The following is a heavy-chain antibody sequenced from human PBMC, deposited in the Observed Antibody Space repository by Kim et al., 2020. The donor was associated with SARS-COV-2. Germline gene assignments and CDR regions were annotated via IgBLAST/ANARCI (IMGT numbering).Heavy chain of an antibody. D-gene: IGHD4-17*01. Sequence: NPSLTSRVTISVATSKNQFALKLSSVTAADTAVYYCARESGLYGAGAFDIWGQGTMVTVSS. CDR3: ARESGLYGAGAFDI. J-gene: IGHJ3*02. V-gene: IGHV4-31*02.